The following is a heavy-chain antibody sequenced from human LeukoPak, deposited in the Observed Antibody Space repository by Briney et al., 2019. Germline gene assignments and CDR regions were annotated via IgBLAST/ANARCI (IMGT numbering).Heavy chain of an antibody. V-gene: IGHV3-74*01. CDR3: TRGQESMFDP. Sequence: PGRSLRLSCAASGFTFSSYGMHWVRQAPGKGLVWVSRINSDGSSTNYADSVKGRFTISRDNAKNTLYLQMNSLRAEDTAVYYCTRGQESMFDPWGQGTLVTVSS. CDR2: INSDGSST. D-gene: IGHD3-10*01. CDR1: GFTFSSYG. J-gene: IGHJ5*02.